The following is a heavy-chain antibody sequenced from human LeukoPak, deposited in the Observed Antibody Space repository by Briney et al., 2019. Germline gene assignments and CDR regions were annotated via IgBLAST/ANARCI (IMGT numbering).Heavy chain of an antibody. J-gene: IGHJ6*03. D-gene: IGHD3-22*01. V-gene: IGHV4-34*01. CDR3: ARGGYDSSGYGPYYYYYMDV. CDR1: GGSFSGYY. Sequence: SETLSLTCAVYGGSFSGYYWSWIRQPPGKGLEWIGETNHSGSTNYNPSLKSRVTISVDTSKNQFSLKLSSVTAADTAVYYCARGGYDSSGYGPYYYYYMDVWGKGTTVTVSS. CDR2: TNHSGST.